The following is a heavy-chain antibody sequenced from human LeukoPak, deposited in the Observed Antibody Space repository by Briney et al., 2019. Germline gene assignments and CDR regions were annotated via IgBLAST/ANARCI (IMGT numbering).Heavy chain of an antibody. J-gene: IGHJ4*02. CDR3: TRVFVGDEYSSSGY. V-gene: IGHV3-74*01. CDR2: INSDGSST. D-gene: IGHD6-13*01. CDR1: GFTFSRYY. Sequence: GGSLRLSCAASGFTFSRYYMHWVRQAPGKGLVWVSRINSDGSSTTYADSVKGRFTVSRDNAKNTLYLQMNSLKVEDTAVYYCTRVFVGDEYSSSGYWGQGTLVTVSS.